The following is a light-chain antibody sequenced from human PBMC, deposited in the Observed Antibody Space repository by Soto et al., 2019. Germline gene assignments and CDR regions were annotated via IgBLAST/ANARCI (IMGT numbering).Light chain of an antibody. V-gene: IGKV1-39*01. Sequence: DIQMTQSPSSLSASVGDRVTITCRASQSISNYLNWYQQKPGKAPKVLIYVASSLQSGVPSRFSGSGSGTDFTLTISSLQPEDFATYFCQQSYMTPYTFGQGTKLEIK. J-gene: IGKJ2*01. CDR1: QSISNY. CDR3: QQSYMTPYT. CDR2: VAS.